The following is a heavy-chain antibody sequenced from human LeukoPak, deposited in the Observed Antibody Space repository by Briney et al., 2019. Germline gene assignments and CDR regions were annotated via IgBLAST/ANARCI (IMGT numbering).Heavy chain of an antibody. CDR3: SRYRGGSDAFDM. D-gene: IGHD1-14*01. CDR2: IRSKANNYAT. J-gene: IGHJ3*02. V-gene: IGHV3-73*01. Sequence: PGGSLRLSCAASGFTLSESAIHWVRQASGKGLEWVGRIRSKANNYATAYAASVKGRFTISRDESKKTTYLQMNSLRTEDSAVYYCSRYRGGSDAFDMWGQGTMVTVSS. CDR1: GFTLSESA.